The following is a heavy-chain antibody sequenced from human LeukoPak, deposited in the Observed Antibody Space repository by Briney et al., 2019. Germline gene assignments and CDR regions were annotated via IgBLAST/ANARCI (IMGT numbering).Heavy chain of an antibody. Sequence: GGSLRLSCAASGFTFSSYAMSWVRQAPGKGLEWVSAISGSGGSTYYADSVKGRFTISRDNSKNTLYLQMNSLRAEDTAVYYCAKEDCSGGSCYSNAFDIWGQGTMVTVPS. CDR3: AKEDCSGGSCYSNAFDI. J-gene: IGHJ3*02. V-gene: IGHV3-23*01. CDR1: GFTFSSYA. D-gene: IGHD2-15*01. CDR2: ISGSGGST.